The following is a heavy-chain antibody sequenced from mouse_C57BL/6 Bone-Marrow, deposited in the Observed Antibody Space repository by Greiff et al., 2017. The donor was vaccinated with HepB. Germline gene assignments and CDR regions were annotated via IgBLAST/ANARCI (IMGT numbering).Heavy chain of an antibody. CDR1: GYAFSSSW. V-gene: IGHV1-82*01. D-gene: IGHD2-4*01. J-gene: IGHJ2*01. CDR2: IYPGDGDT. CDR3: AREGRMITTRVYYFDY. Sequence: QVQLQQSGPELVKPGASVKISCKASGYAFSSSWMNWVKQRPGKGLEWIGRIYPGDGDTNYNGKFKGKATLNADKSSSTAYMQLSSLTSEDSAVYFCAREGRMITTRVYYFDYWGQGTTLTVSS.